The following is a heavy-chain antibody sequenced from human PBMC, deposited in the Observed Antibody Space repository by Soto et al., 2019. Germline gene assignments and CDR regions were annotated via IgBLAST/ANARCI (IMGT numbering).Heavy chain of an antibody. J-gene: IGHJ6*02. CDR2: IYYSGST. V-gene: IGHV4-59*01. D-gene: IGHD3-10*01. Sequence: SETLSLTCTVSGGSISSYYWSWIRQPPGKGLEWIGYIYYSGSTNYNPSLKSRVTISVDTSKNQFSLKLSSVTAADTAVYYCARVKDGSGSYYTPWEKDYYYGTDVWGQGTTVTVS. CDR1: GGSISSYY. CDR3: ARVKDGSGSYYTPWEKDYYYGTDV.